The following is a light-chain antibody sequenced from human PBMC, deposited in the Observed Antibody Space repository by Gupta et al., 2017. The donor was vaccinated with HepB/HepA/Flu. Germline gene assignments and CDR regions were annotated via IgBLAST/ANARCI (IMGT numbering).Light chain of an antibody. CDR3: QQSYSTQCS. J-gene: IGKJ2*04. Sequence: DIQMTQSPSSLSASVGDRVTITRRASQSISSYLNWYQQKPGKAPKLLIYAASSLQSGVPSRFSGSGSGTDFTLTISRLQPEDVATYYCQQSYSTQCSFGQGTKLEIK. V-gene: IGKV1-39*01. CDR2: AAS. CDR1: QSISSY.